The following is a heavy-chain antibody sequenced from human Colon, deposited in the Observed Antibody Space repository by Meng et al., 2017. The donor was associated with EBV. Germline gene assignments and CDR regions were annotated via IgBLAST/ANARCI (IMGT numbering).Heavy chain of an antibody. J-gene: IGHJ4*02. V-gene: IGHV4-4*02. CDR1: GGSFSSVYW. CDR2: IFHSGST. D-gene: IGHD5-18*01. Sequence: QGQVRESGPGLVQPSETLSFTFAVSGGSFSSVYWWTWVSQYAGKGLVWIGEIFHSGSTNYNPSLKSRVTISVDKSKNQFSLKLTSVTAADTAVSYCARGGYYSFDYWGQRTLVTVSS. CDR3: ARGGYYSFDY.